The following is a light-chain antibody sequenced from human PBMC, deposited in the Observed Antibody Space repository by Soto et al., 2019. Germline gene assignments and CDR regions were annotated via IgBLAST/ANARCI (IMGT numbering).Light chain of an antibody. CDR3: SSYSTNXFYF. Sequence: QSFLTQPASVSGSPEQSLTISCTGTTSDICFYYYFSWYQQYPGKSPKLLIYGVTMRPSGISNRFSGSKSVSTASLTISGLRDEDEAEYYCSSYSTNXFYFLGRGTKVXV. J-gene: IGLJ1*01. V-gene: IGLV2-14*01. CDR1: TSDICFYYY. CDR2: GVT.